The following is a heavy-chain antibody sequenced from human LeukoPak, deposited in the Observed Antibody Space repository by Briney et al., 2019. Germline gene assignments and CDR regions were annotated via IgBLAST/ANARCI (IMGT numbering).Heavy chain of an antibody. V-gene: IGHV3-48*03. CDR1: GFTFNNYD. CDR2: ISSSGRTI. CDR3: ARDSLGGYYFDY. Sequence: PGGSLRLSCAASGFTFNNYDMNWVRQAPGKGLEWVSYISSSGRTIYYADSVKGRFTISRDNAKNSLYLQMNSLRADDTAVYYCARDSLGGYYFDYWGQGTLVTVSS. J-gene: IGHJ4*02. D-gene: IGHD3-16*01.